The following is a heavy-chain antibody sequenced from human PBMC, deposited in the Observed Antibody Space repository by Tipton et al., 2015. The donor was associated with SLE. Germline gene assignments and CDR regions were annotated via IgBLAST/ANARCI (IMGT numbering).Heavy chain of an antibody. Sequence: GLVKPSETLSLTCTVSGGSISSSSYYWSWIRQPPGKGLEWIGYVSYRGGANYNPSLKSRLIISADTSKDQFSLRLSSVTAADTAMYYCARSNGNVGRFDYWGQGTLVTVSS. J-gene: IGHJ4*02. CDR2: VSYRGGA. CDR3: ARSNGNVGRFDY. CDR1: GGSISSSSYY. D-gene: IGHD4-23*01. V-gene: IGHV4-61*01.